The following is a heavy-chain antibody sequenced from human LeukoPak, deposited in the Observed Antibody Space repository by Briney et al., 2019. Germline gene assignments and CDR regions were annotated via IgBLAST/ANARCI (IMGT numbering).Heavy chain of an antibody. Sequence: GGSLRLSCAASGFTFSSYSMNWVRQAPGKGLEWVSSISSSSSYIYYADSVKGRFTISRDNAKNSLYLQMNSLRAEDTAVYYCARDEAGGYIAVAGTVDYWGQGTLVTVSS. CDR1: GFTFSSYS. V-gene: IGHV3-21*01. D-gene: IGHD6-19*01. CDR2: ISSSSSYI. J-gene: IGHJ4*02. CDR3: ARDEAGGYIAVAGTVDY.